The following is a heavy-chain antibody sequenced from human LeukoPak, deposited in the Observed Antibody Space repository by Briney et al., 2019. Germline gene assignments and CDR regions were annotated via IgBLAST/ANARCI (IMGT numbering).Heavy chain of an antibody. V-gene: IGHV1-24*01. CDR1: GYTLPELS. J-gene: IGHJ5*02. Sequence: ASVKVSSKVSGYTLPELSMHWVRQPPGKGLEWRGGFDPEDGETIYAQKFQGRVTMTEDTSTDTAYMELSSLRSEDTAVYYCAACGGDCYSRADWFDPWGQGTLVTVSS. CDR2: FDPEDGET. D-gene: IGHD2-21*02. CDR3: AACGGDCYSRADWFDP.